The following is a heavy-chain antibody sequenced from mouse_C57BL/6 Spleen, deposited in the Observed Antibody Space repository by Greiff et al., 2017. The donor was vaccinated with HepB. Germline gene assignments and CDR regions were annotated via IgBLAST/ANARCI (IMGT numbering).Heavy chain of an antibody. CDR1: GYTFTSYW. D-gene: IGHD3-2*02. J-gene: IGHJ2*01. Sequence: QVQLQQPGAELVKPGASVKLSCKASGYTFTSYWMHWVKQRPGQGLEWIGMIHPNSGSTNYNEKFKSKATLTVDKSSSTAYMQLSSLTSEDSAVYYCARWGTAQVYFDYWGQGTTLTVSS. CDR3: ARWGTAQVYFDY. CDR2: IHPNSGST. V-gene: IGHV1-64*01.